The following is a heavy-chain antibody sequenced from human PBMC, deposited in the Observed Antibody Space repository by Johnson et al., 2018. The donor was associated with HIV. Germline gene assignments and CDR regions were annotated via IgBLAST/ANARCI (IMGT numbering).Heavy chain of an antibody. V-gene: IGHV3-9*01. CDR1: GFTFDDYA. CDR2: ISWNSGSI. Sequence: VQLVESGGDLVQPGKSLRLSCAASGFTFDDYAMHWVRQAPGKGLEWVSGISWNSGSIRYADSVKGRFTISRDNAKNSLYLQMNNLRTEDTAFYYCAKDKSLTPDAIDIWGQGTMVTVSS. J-gene: IGHJ3*02. CDR3: AKDKSLTPDAIDI.